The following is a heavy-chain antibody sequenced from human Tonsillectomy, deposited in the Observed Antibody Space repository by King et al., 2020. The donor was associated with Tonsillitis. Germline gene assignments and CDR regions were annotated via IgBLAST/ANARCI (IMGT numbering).Heavy chain of an antibody. J-gene: IGHJ4*02. CDR1: GFTFDDYA. V-gene: IGHV3-9*01. CDR2: ITWNSGSI. D-gene: IGHD2-15*01. CDR3: AKDIGTVVVVAATPFDY. Sequence: VQLVQSGGGLVQPGRSLRLSCAASGFTFDDYAMHWVRQAPGKGLEWVSGITWNSGSIVYADSVKGRFTISRDNPNNSLYLQMNSLRAEDTALYYCAKDIGTVVVVAATPFDYWGQGTLVTVSS.